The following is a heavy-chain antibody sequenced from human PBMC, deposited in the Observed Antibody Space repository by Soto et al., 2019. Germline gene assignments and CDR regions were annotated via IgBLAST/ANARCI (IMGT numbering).Heavy chain of an antibody. V-gene: IGHV4-30-2*01. J-gene: IGHJ5*02. CDR2: IYHSGNT. D-gene: IGHD4-17*01. Sequence: QLQLQESGSGLVKPSQTLSLTCAVSGDSISSGGYSWSWIRQPPGKGLEWIGYIYHSGNTYYNPALKSRVRISIDRSKHQFSLKLGAVTAAATAVYYCARFYGDYITWFDPWGQGTLVTVSS. CDR3: ARFYGDYITWFDP. CDR1: GDSISSGGYS.